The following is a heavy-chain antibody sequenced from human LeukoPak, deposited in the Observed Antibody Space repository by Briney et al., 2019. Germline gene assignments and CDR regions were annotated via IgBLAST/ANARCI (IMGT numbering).Heavy chain of an antibody. D-gene: IGHD3-22*01. CDR3: ARLADYYDSSGYYLPYFDY. J-gene: IGHJ4*02. Sequence: VASVKVSCKASGYTLTGYYMHWVRQAPGQGLEWMGWINPNSGGTNYAQKFQGRVTMTRDTSISTAYMELSRLRSDDTAVYYCARLADYYDSSGYYLPYFDYWGQGTLVTVSS. V-gene: IGHV1-2*02. CDR2: INPNSGGT. CDR1: GYTLTGYY.